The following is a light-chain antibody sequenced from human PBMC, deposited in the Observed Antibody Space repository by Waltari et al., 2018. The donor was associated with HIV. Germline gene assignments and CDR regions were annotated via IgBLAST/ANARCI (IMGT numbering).Light chain of an antibody. CDR1: QSISNY. J-gene: IGKJ4*01. Sequence: DIQMTQSPSPLSASVGDRVTITCRASQSISNYLAWYQQKPGKVPKLLIYAASTLQSGVPSRFSGSGSGTDFTLTISSLQPEDVATYYCQKYNSAPRTFGGGTKVEIK. CDR3: QKYNSAPRT. CDR2: AAS. V-gene: IGKV1-27*01.